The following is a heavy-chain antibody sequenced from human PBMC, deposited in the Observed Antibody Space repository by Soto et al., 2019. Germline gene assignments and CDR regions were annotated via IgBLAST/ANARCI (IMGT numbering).Heavy chain of an antibody. D-gene: IGHD1-1*01. CDR2: ISSGSVYI. CDR3: ARYDAFKAFDL. Sequence: PGWSLRLSCASSVFTFNSYSVNWVRQAPGKGLEWAASISSGSVYIDFADSVKGRFTISRDDVTNSVSLQMDSLRVEDTGIYYCARYDAFKAFDLWGQGTMVTVSS. V-gene: IGHV3-21*01. CDR1: VFTFNSYS. J-gene: IGHJ3*01.